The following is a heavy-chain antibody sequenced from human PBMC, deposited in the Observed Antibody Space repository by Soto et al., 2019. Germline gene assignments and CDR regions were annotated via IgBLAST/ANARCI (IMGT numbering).Heavy chain of an antibody. V-gene: IGHV1-18*01. CDR3: ARDLGDDYIWGSYLSAFDI. J-gene: IGHJ3*02. CDR1: GYTFTSYG. CDR2: ISAYNGNT. Sequence: QVQLVQSGAEVKKPGASVKVSCKASGYTFTSYGISWVRQAPGQGLEWMGWISAYNGNTNYAQKLQGRVTMTTDTSTSTAYMELRSLRSDDTAVYYSARDLGDDYIWGSYLSAFDIWGQGTMVTVSS. D-gene: IGHD3-16*02.